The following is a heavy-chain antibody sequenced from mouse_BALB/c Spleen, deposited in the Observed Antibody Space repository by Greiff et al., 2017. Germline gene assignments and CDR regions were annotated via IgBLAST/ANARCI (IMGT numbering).Heavy chain of an antibody. J-gene: IGHJ4*01. CDR3: TRRGYYAMDY. CDR1: GYSFTSYY. CDR2: IDPFNGGT. V-gene: IGHV1-31*01. Sequence: EVKLQESGPELMKPGASVKISCKASGYSFTSYYMHWVKQSHGKSLEWIGYIDPFNGGTSYNQKFKGKATLTVDKSSSTAYMELRSLTSEDSAVYYCTRRGYYAMDYWGQGTSVTVSS.